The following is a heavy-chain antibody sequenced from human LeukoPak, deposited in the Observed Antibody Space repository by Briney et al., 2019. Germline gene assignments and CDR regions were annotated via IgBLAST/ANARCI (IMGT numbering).Heavy chain of an antibody. D-gene: IGHD2-8*01. CDR1: GFTFSNYW. V-gene: IGHV3-74*01. J-gene: IGHJ5*02. CDR3: ARARLMNWFDP. CDR2: INSDGSST. Sequence: GGSLRLSCAASGFTFSNYWMHWVRQAPGKGLVWVSRINSDGSSTNYADSVKGRFIISRDNAKNTLYLQMNSLRAEDTAVYYCARARLMNWFDPWGLGTLVTVSS.